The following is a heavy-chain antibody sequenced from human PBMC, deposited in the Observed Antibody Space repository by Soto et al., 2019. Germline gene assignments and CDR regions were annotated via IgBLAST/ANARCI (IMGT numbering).Heavy chain of an antibody. V-gene: IGHV1-69*13. CDR1: GGTFSSYA. Sequence: ASVKVSCKASGGTFSSYAISWVRQAPGQGLEWMGGIIPIFDTANYAQKFQGRVTITADESTSTAYMELSSLRSEDTAVYYCARDPGNIVVVPAARHYYHYYGLDVWGQGTTVTVSS. CDR2: IIPIFDTA. CDR3: ARDPGNIVVVPAARHYYHYYGLDV. D-gene: IGHD2-2*01. J-gene: IGHJ6*02.